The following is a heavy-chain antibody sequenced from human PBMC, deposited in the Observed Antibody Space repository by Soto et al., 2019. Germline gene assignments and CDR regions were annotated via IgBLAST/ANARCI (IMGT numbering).Heavy chain of an antibody. Sequence: QVQLVESGGGVVQPGRSLTLSCAASGFTYNSHAMHWVRQAPGKGLEWVAVIIYDGNKKYYADSVKGRFTIYRDNSQNTLYLKMNSLRAEDTALYYCAKEERYYDSGSYFYGMDVWGQGTTVTVSS. J-gene: IGHJ6*02. V-gene: IGHV3-30*18. CDR3: AKEERYYDSGSYFYGMDV. CDR2: IIYDGNKK. CDR1: GFTYNSHA. D-gene: IGHD3-10*01.